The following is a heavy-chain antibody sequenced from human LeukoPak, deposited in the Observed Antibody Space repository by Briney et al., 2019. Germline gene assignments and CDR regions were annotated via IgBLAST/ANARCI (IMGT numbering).Heavy chain of an antibody. CDR2: MSGNGGST. CDR3: ARGTMVILTAAYYFDF. J-gene: IGHJ4*02. Sequence: GRSLRLSCVGSGFIFSIYAMSWVRQAPGKGLEWVSAMSGNGGSTYYADSVKGRFTISRDNSKNTLYLQMDSLRAEDSAVYYCARGTMVILTAAYYFDFWGQGTLVTVSS. D-gene: IGHD2-21*01. CDR1: GFIFSIYA. V-gene: IGHV3-23*01.